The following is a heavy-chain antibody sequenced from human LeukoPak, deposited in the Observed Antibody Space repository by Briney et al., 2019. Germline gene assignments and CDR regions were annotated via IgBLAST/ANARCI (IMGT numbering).Heavy chain of an antibody. CDR2: ISSSGSTI. V-gene: IGHV3-48*03. J-gene: IGHJ4*02. Sequence: LGGSLRLSCAASGFTFSSYEMNWVRQAPGKGLEWVSYISSSGSTIYYADSVKGRFTISRDNAKNSLYLQMNSLRAEDTAVYYCARYDSGSYTLGERRYFDYWGQGTLVTVSS. CDR3: ARYDSGSYTLGERRYFDY. CDR1: GFTFSSYE. D-gene: IGHD3-10*01.